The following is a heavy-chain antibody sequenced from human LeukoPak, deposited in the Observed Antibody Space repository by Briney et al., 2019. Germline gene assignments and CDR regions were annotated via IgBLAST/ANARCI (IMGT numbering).Heavy chain of an antibody. J-gene: IGHJ4*02. D-gene: IGHD3-3*01. Sequence: GGSLRLSCAASGFTFSGSAMHWVRQASGKGLEWVGRIRSKANSYATAYAASVKGRFTISRDDSKNTAYLQMNSLKTEDTAAYYCTRRDDFWSGSGDYWGQGTLVSVSS. CDR2: IRSKANSYAT. CDR1: GFTFSGSA. V-gene: IGHV3-73*01. CDR3: TRRDDFWSGSGDY.